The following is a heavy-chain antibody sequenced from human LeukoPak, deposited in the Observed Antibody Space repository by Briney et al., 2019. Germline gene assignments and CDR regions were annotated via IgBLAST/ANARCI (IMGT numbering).Heavy chain of an antibody. CDR1: GFTFSSYW. D-gene: IGHD1-26*01. Sequence: GGSLRLSCAASGFTFSSYWMHWVRQAPGKGLVWVSRISTDGSSISYADSVKGRFTISRDNAKNSLYLQMNSLTAEDTAVFYCARGASYYYYMDVWGKGTTVTVSS. V-gene: IGHV3-74*01. CDR2: ISTDGSSI. CDR3: ARGASYYYYMDV. J-gene: IGHJ6*03.